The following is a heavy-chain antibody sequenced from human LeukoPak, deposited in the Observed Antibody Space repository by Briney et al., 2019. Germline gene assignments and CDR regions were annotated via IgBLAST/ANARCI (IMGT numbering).Heavy chain of an antibody. V-gene: IGHV3-30*18. D-gene: IGHD3-3*01. Sequence: GGSLRLSCAASGFTFSSYGMHWVRQAPGKGLEWVAVISYDGSNKYYADSVKGRFTISRDNSKNTLYLQMNSLRAEDTAVYYCAKDRSSHYDFWSGQASDYWGQGTLVTVSS. CDR1: GFTFSSYG. CDR2: ISYDGSNK. J-gene: IGHJ4*02. CDR3: AKDRSSHYDFWSGQASDY.